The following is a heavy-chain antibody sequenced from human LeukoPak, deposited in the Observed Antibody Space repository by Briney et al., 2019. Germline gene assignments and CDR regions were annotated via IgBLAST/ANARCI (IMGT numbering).Heavy chain of an antibody. CDR2: ISTSGGST. Sequence: GGSLRLSCAASGFTFSSYAMSWVRQAPGKGLGCVSDISTSGGSTYYADSVKGRFTISRDNSKNTLYLQMNSLRAEDTAVYYCAKVVGPTPYFFDYWGQGTLVTVSS. D-gene: IGHD1-26*01. CDR1: GFTFSSYA. CDR3: AKVVGPTPYFFDY. J-gene: IGHJ4*02. V-gene: IGHV3-23*01.